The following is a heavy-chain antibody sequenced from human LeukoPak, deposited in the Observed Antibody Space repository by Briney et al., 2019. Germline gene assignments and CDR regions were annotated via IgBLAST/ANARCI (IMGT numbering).Heavy chain of an antibody. Sequence: GGSLRLSCAASGFTFSSYTMSWVRQAPGKGLEWVANIKQDGSEKYYVDSVKGRFTISRDNAKNSLYLQMNSLRAEDTAVYYCARGVDDILTGKEYYFDYWGQGTLVTVSS. D-gene: IGHD3-9*01. J-gene: IGHJ4*02. CDR1: GFTFSSYT. CDR3: ARGVDDILTGKEYYFDY. CDR2: IKQDGSEK. V-gene: IGHV3-7*01.